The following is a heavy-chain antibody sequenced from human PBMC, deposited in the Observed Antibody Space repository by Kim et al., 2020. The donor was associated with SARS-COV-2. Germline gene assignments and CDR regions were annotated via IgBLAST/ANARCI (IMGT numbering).Heavy chain of an antibody. CDR2: NT. Sequence: NTKYSRKFQGRVTITRDTSASTAYMELSSLRSEDTAVYYCARDRAGSFDYWGQGTLVTVSS. CDR3: ARDRAGSFDY. V-gene: IGHV1-3*01. D-gene: IGHD6-19*01. J-gene: IGHJ4*02.